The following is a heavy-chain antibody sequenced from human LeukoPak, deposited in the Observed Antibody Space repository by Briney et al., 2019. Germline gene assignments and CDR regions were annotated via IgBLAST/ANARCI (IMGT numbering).Heavy chain of an antibody. Sequence: ASVKVSCKASGYTFTCYGISWVRQAPGQGLEWMGWISAYNGNTNYAQKLQGRVTMTTDTSTSTAYMELRSLRSDDTAVYYCARDLGDFWSGYPQNWFDPWGQGTLVTVSS. CDR1: GYTFTCYG. D-gene: IGHD3-3*01. CDR2: ISAYNGNT. V-gene: IGHV1-18*01. J-gene: IGHJ5*02. CDR3: ARDLGDFWSGYPQNWFDP.